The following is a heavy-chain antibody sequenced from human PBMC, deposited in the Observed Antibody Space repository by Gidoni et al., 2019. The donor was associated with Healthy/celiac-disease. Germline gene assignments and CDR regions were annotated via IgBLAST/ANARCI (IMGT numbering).Heavy chain of an antibody. J-gene: IGHJ5*02. D-gene: IGHD2-15*01. CDR3: ARTKDIVVVVAPFDP. V-gene: IGHV1-2*02. CDR1: GYTFTGYY. CDR2: INPNSGGT. Sequence: QVQLVQSGAEVKKPGASVKVSCKASGYTFTGYYMHWVRQAPGQGLEWMGWINPNSGGTNYAQKVQGRVTMTRDTSISTAYMELSRLRSDDTAVYYCARTKDIVVVVAPFDPWGQGTLVTVSS.